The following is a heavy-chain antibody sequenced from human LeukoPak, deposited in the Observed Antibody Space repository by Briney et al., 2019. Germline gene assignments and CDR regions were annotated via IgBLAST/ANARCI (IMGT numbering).Heavy chain of an antibody. D-gene: IGHD3-22*01. CDR1: GFTYSSYA. Sequence: GGSLRLSCAASGFTYSSYAMSWVRQSPGKGLEWVSAISATGADTYSADSVKGRCTISRDNSKKTLFLHMNSLRAEDTAVYYCARGMAATSGYLELEYWGQGTLVTVST. CDR3: ARGMAATSGYLELEY. CDR2: ISATGADT. V-gene: IGHV3-23*01. J-gene: IGHJ4*02.